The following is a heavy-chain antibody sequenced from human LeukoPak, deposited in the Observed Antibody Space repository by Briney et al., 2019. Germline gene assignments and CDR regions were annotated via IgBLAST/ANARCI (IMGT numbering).Heavy chain of an antibody. Sequence: GSSVKVFCRAFGYSLTNYYVHGVLQAPGQGLEERGEINPSGGSTSYAQKFQGRITVTRDTYTNTVYMDLSSLRSEDTATYYCARGAPTTRIGAGRFDYWGQGSLLTVAS. V-gene: IGHV1-46*01. CDR3: ARGAPTTRIGAGRFDY. J-gene: IGHJ4*02. CDR1: GYSLTNYY. CDR2: INPSGGST. D-gene: IGHD5-12*01.